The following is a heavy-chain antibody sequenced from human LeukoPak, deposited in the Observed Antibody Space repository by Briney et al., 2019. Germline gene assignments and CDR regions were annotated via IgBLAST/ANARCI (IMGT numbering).Heavy chain of an antibody. D-gene: IGHD5-18*01. Sequence: GGSLRLSCAASGFTFDDYAVHWVRQAPGKGLEWVSGISWNSGYIEYADSVKGRFTISRDNAKNSLYLQMNSLRAEDTALYYCARIMGYSFGFLDYWGQGTLVTVSS. CDR3: ARIMGYSFGFLDY. CDR2: ISWNSGYI. CDR1: GFTFDDYA. V-gene: IGHV3-9*01. J-gene: IGHJ4*02.